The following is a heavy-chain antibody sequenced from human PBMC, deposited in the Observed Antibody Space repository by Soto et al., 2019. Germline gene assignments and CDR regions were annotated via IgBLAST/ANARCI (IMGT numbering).Heavy chain of an antibody. CDR1: GGSFSGYY. CDR3: ARSVLSGYYPY. J-gene: IGHJ4*02. Sequence: PSETLSLTCAVYGGSFSGYYWSWTRQPPGKGLEWIGEINHSGSTNYNPSLKSRVTISVDTSKNQFSLKLSSVTAADTAVYYCARSVLSGYYPYWGQGTLVTVSS. V-gene: IGHV4-34*01. D-gene: IGHD3-22*01. CDR2: INHSGST.